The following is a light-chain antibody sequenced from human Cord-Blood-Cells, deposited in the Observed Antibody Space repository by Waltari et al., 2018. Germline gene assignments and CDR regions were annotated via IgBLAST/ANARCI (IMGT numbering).Light chain of an antibody. Sequence: QSALTQPASVSGSPGQSITISCTGTSSDVGGYNYVSWYQQHPGKPPKLMIYDVSNRPSGVSNRFSGSKSGKTASLTISGLQAEEEADYYCSSYTSSSTWVFGGGTKLTVL. V-gene: IGLV2-14*03. CDR2: DVS. J-gene: IGLJ3*02. CDR3: SSYTSSSTWV. CDR1: SSDVGGYNY.